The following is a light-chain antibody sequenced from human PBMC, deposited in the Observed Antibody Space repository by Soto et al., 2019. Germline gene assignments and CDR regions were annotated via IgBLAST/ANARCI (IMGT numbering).Light chain of an antibody. Sequence: AIQLTQSPSSLSASVGDRVTITCRASQGIRSALGWYQQKPGKVPKLLIYAASTLQSGIPDRFSGSGSGTDFTLTISRLEPEDFAVYYCQQYTDLPRTFGQGTKVDIK. CDR2: AAS. CDR1: QGIRSA. V-gene: IGKV1-6*01. CDR3: QQYTDLPRT. J-gene: IGKJ1*01.